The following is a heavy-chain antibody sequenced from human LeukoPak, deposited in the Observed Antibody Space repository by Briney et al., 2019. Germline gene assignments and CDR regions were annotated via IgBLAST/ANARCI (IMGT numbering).Heavy chain of an antibody. J-gene: IGHJ4*02. CDR1: GFTVSSNY. CDR3: ATYYYYGSGSYYKVYYFDY. V-gene: IGHV3-66*01. CDR2: IYSGGST. D-gene: IGHD3-10*01. Sequence: GGSLRLSCAASGFTVSSNYMSWVRQGPGKGLEWVSVIYSGGSTYYADSVKGRFTISRDNSKNTLYLQMNSLRAEDTAVYYCATYYYYGSGSYYKVYYFDYWGQGTLVTVSS.